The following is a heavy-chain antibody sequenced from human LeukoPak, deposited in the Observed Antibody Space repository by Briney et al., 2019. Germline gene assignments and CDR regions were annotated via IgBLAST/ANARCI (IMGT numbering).Heavy chain of an antibody. D-gene: IGHD1-26*01. CDR1: GGSISSGSYY. CDR3: AGEIREKSGSYWYFDL. V-gene: IGHV4-61*02. J-gene: IGHJ2*01. Sequence: SETLSLTCTVSGGSISSGSYYWSWIRQPAGKGLEWIGRIYTSGSTNYNPSLKSRVTISVDTSKNQFSLKLSSVTAADTAVYYCAGEIREKSGSYWYFDLWGRGTLVTVSS. CDR2: IYTSGST.